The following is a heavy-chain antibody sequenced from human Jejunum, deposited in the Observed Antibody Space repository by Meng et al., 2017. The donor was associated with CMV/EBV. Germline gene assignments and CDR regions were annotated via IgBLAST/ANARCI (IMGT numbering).Heavy chain of an antibody. CDR1: GGSISSGDYY. J-gene: IGHJ5*02. CDR2: IYYSGST. CDR3: ARGQRSYSGSYPEWFDP. V-gene: IGHV4-30-4*01. Sequence: QLQLQESGPGLVKPSQTLSLPCTVSGGSISSGDYYWSWIRQPPGKGLEWIGCIYYSGSTYYNPSLKGRVTISVDTSKNQFSLNLSSVTAADTAVYYCARGQRSYSGSYPEWFDPWGQGTLVTVSS. D-gene: IGHD1-26*01.